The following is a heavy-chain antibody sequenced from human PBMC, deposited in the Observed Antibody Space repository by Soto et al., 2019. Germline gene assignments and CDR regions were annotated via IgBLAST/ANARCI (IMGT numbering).Heavy chain of an antibody. D-gene: IGHD5-12*01. CDR3: ARDLGDKVYGYGY. CDR1: GYTLTGYY. CDR2: INPNSGGT. V-gene: IGHV1-2*04. Sequence: GASVTVCCKASGYTLTGYYMHWVRQATGQGLEWMGWINPNSGGTNYAQKFQGWVTMTRDTSISTAYMELSRLRSDDTAVYYCARDLGDKVYGYGYWGQGTLVTVSS. J-gene: IGHJ4*02.